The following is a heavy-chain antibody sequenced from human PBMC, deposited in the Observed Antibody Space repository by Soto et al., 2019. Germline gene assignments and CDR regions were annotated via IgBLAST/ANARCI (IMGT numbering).Heavy chain of an antibody. V-gene: IGHV3-30-3*01. CDR1: GFTFSSYA. J-gene: IGHJ6*01. CDR3: ARGMTGYCSSTSCYTGGLIPLYYYYGMDV. CDR2: ISYDGSNK. Sequence: LRLSCAASGFTFSSYAMHWVRQAPGKGLEWVAVISYDGSNKYYADSVKGRFTISRDNSKNTLYLQMNSLRAEDTAVYYCARGMTGYCSSTSCYTGGLIPLYYYYGMDVWGQGTTVTVSS. D-gene: IGHD2-2*01.